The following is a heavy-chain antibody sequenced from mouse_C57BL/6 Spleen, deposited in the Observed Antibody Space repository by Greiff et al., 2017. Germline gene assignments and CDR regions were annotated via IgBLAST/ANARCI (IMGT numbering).Heavy chain of an antibody. CDR3: ASPYYDYNYAMDY. Sequence: EVKLVESGGDLVKPGGSLKLSCAASGFTFSSYGMSWVRQTPDKRLAWVATISSGGSYTYYPDSVKGRFTISRDNAKNTLYLQMSSLKSEDTAMYYCASPYYDYNYAMDYWGQGTSVTVSS. CDR2: ISSGGSYT. J-gene: IGHJ4*01. CDR1: GFTFSSYG. D-gene: IGHD2-4*01. V-gene: IGHV5-6*02.